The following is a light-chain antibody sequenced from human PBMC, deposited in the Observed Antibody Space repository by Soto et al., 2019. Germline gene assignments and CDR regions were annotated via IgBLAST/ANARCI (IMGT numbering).Light chain of an antibody. CDR1: QSVSSSTY. Sequence: EIVLTQSPGTLSLSPGERATLSCRASQSVSSSTYLAWYQQKAGQAPRLLIYDASSRATGIPDRFSGSGSRTDFTLTISRLEPEDFAVYYCQQYGSSPITFGQGTRWRL. J-gene: IGKJ5*01. CDR3: QQYGSSPIT. V-gene: IGKV3-20*01. CDR2: DAS.